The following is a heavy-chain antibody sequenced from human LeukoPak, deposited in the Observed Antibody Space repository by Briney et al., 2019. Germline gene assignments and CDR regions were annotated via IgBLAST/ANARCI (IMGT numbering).Heavy chain of an antibody. CDR2: ISGSGGST. CDR1: GFTFSSYG. D-gene: IGHD3-9*01. J-gene: IGHJ4*02. V-gene: IGHV3-23*01. CDR3: AKVSQTYYDILTGYYPVEYYFDY. Sequence: GGSLRLSCAASGFTFSSYGMSWVRQAPGKGLEWVSAISGSGGSTYYADSVKGRFTISRDNSKNTLYLQMNSLRAEDTAVYYCAKVSQTYYDILTGYYPVEYYFDYWGQGTLVTVSS.